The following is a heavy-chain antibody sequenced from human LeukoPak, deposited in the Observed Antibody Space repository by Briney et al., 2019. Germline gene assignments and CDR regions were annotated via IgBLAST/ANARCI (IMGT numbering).Heavy chain of an antibody. CDR1: GYTFTNYW. CDR2: IYPGDSDT. J-gene: IGHJ4*02. V-gene: IGHV5-51*01. CDR3: ARQGSYGLEGAVGY. Sequence: GESLKISCKGSGYTFTNYWIGWVRQMPGKGLEFMGIIYPGDSDTRYSPSFQGQVTISVDKSINTAYLQWSSLKASDTAMYYCARQGSYGLEGAVGYWGQGTLVTVSS. D-gene: IGHD5-18*01.